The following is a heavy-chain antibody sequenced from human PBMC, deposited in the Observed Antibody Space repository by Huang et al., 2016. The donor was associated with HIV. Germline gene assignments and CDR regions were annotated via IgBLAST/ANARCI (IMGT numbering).Heavy chain of an antibody. Sequence: QVQLVQSGAEVEKPGASVNLSCKASGFTFLTYALHWVRQAPGQRLEWMGWINGDRITKYSQKVQGRVTITRDRSASTVYVDFKSLTYEDTAVYYCARDKEAGTPFFDPWGQGTLVTVSS. V-gene: IGHV1-3*01. CDR3: ARDKEAGTPFFDP. D-gene: IGHD6-19*01. CDR1: GFTFLTYA. J-gene: IGHJ5*02. CDR2: INGDRIT.